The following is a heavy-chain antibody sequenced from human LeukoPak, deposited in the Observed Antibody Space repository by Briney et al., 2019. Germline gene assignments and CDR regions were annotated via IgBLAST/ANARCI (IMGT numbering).Heavy chain of an antibody. D-gene: IGHD3-10*01. CDR1: GGSLSSYY. CDR2: IHTSGNT. V-gene: IGHV4-59*10. Sequence: SETLSLTCAVSGGSLSSYYWSWIRQPAGKGLEWIGRIHTSGNTNYNPALRSRVTMSVDTSKTQLPLNLSSVTATDTAVYYCASDCGSSRCYDHWGQGTLVTVSS. CDR3: ASDCGSSRCYDH. J-gene: IGHJ4*02.